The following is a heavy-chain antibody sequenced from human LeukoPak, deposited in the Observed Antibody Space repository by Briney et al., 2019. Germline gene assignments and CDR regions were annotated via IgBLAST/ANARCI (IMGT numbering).Heavy chain of an antibody. CDR2: MNPNSGNT. Sequence: ASVKVSCKVSGYTLTEFSMHWVRQAPGKGLEWMGWMNPNSGNTGYAQKFQGRVTMTRDMSTSTDYMELSSLRSEDTAVYYCARDNSVEDTAWWFDPWGQGTLVTVSS. V-gene: IGHV1-8*01. CDR3: ARDNSVEDTAWWFDP. CDR1: GYTLTEFS. J-gene: IGHJ5*02. D-gene: IGHD4-23*01.